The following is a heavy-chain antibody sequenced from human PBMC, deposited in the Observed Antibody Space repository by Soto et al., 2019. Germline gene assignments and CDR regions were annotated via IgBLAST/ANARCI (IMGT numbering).Heavy chain of an antibody. V-gene: IGHV1-18*01. D-gene: IGHD5-18*01. CDR2: ISAYNGNT. Sequence: ASVKVSCKASGFTFTSYAMHWVRQAPGQGLEWMGWISAYNGNTNYAQKLQGRVTMATDTSTSTAYMELSSLRSEDTAVYYCARSAMVRAFDIWGQGTMVTVSS. J-gene: IGHJ3*02. CDR3: ARSAMVRAFDI. CDR1: GFTFTSYA.